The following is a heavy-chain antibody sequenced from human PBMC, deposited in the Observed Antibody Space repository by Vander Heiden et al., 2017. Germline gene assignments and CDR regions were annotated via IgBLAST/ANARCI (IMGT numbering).Heavy chain of an antibody. V-gene: IGHV3-9*01. CDR1: GFTFDDYA. D-gene: IGHD1-26*01. CDR2: ISWNSGSI. J-gene: IGHJ4*02. CDR3: AKDTAYSGSYYPFDY. Sequence: EVQLVESGGGLVQPGRSLRLSCAASGFTFDDYAMHWVRQAPGKGLEWVSGISWNSGSIGYADSVKGRFTISRDNAKNSLYLQMNSLRAEDTALYYCAKDTAYSGSYYPFDYWGQGTLVTVSS.